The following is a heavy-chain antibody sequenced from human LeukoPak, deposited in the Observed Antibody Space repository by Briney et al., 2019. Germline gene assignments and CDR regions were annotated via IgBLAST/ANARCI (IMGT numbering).Heavy chain of an antibody. CDR2: ISGSGGST. CDR1: GFTFSSYA. V-gene: IGHV3-23*01. CDR3: PTPSSRTHQSSQSADY. J-gene: IGHJ4*02. D-gene: IGHD6-13*01. Sequence: WGALRLSCAASGFTFSSYAMSWVRQAPGKGLEWVSAISGSGGSTYYADSVKGRFTISRDNSKNTLYLQMNSLKPEDTAVYYCPTPSSRTHQSSQSADYWGQGNLVTVSS.